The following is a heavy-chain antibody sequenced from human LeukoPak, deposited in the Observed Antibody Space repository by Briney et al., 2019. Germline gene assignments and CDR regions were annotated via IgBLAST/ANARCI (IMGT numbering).Heavy chain of an antibody. Sequence: VKVSCKASGYTFTGYYMHWVRRAPGQGLEWMGWINPNSGGTNYAQKFQGRVTMTRDTSISTAYMELSRLRSDDTAVYYCARVAIVATITGRFDYWGQGTLVTVSS. CDR2: INPNSGGT. CDR3: ARVAIVATITGRFDY. J-gene: IGHJ4*02. V-gene: IGHV1-2*02. D-gene: IGHD5-12*01. CDR1: GYTFTGYY.